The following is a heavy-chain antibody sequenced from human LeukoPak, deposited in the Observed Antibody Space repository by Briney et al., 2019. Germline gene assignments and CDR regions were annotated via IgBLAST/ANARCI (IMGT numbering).Heavy chain of an antibody. Sequence: GASVKVSCKTSGYTFTSFGITWVRQAPGQGLEWMGWMNCNSGGTNYAQKIQGRVTMTRDTSISTAYMELSSLRSDDTAVYYCATSTKYSISWGAFDIWGQGTMVTVSS. D-gene: IGHD6-13*01. J-gene: IGHJ3*02. CDR2: MNCNSGGT. CDR1: GYTFTSFG. CDR3: ATSTKYSISWGAFDI. V-gene: IGHV1-2*02.